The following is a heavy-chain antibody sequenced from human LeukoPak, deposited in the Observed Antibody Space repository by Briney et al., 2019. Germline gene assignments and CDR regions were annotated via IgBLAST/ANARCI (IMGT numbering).Heavy chain of an antibody. V-gene: IGHV1-69*04. CDR3: ARVDRAYSGSWYKHYYYGMDV. CDR2: IIPILGIA. CDR1: GGTFSSYA. D-gene: IGHD6-13*01. J-gene: IGHJ6*02. Sequence: ASVKVSCKASGGTFSSYAISWVRQAPGQGLEWMGRIIPILGIANYAQKFQGRVTITADKSTSTAYMELSSLRSEDTAVYYCARVDRAYSGSWYKHYYYGMDVWGQGTTVTVSS.